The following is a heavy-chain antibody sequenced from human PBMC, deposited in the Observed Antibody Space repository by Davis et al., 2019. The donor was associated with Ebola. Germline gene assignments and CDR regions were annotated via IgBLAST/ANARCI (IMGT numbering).Heavy chain of an antibody. V-gene: IGHV5-10-1*01. CDR1: GYSFTSYW. CDR2: IDPSDSYT. Sequence: GESLKISCKGSGYSFTSYWIGWVRQMPGKGLEWMGRIDPSDSYTNYSPSFQGHVTISADKSISTAYLQWSSLKASDTAMYYCARHKQQLADYWGQGTLVTVSS. CDR3: ARHKQQLADY. J-gene: IGHJ4*02. D-gene: IGHD6-13*01.